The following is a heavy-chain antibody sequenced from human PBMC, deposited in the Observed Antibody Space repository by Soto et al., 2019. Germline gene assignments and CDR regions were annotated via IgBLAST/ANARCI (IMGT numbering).Heavy chain of an antibody. CDR3: AINGITIFGVVNYYYYYGMDV. Sequence: ASVKVSCKASGYTFTSYYMHWVRQAPGQGLEWMGIINPGGGSTSYAQKFQGRVTMTRDTSTSTVYMELSSLRSEDTVVYYCAINGITIFGVVNYYYYYGMDVWGQGTTVTVSS. D-gene: IGHD3-3*01. CDR2: INPGGGST. J-gene: IGHJ6*02. V-gene: IGHV1-46*01. CDR1: GYTFTSYY.